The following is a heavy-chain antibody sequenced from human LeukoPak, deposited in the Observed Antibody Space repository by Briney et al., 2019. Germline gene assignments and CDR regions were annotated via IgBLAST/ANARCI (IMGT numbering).Heavy chain of an antibody. V-gene: IGHV3-30*18. D-gene: IGHD1-26*01. CDR3: AKTERSGSYDY. CDR2: ISYDGSEK. CDR1: GFTFSGYG. Sequence: HSGGSLRLSCAASGFTFSGYGMHWVRQAPGKGLEWVAVISYDGSEKHYADSVKGRFTISRDNSKNTLYLQMNSLRGEDTAVYYCAKTERSGSYDYWGQGTLVTVSS. J-gene: IGHJ4*02.